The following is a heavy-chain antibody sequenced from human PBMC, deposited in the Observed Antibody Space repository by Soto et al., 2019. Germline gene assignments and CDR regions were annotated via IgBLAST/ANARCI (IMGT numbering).Heavy chain of an antibody. Sequence: EVHLVESGGGLVQPGGSLRLSGAASGFTFSSYWMHWVRQAPGKGLVWVSSISTDASSTSYADPVKGRFTISRDNAKNTLYPQMNSVRAEDTAVYYCARLPNKSPQNWGQGTLVIVSP. V-gene: IGHV3-74*01. CDR3: ARLPNKSPQN. CDR1: GFTFSSYW. J-gene: IGHJ1*01. CDR2: ISTDASST.